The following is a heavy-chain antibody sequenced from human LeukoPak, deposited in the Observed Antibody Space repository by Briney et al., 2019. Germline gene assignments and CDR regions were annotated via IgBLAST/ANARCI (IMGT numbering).Heavy chain of an antibody. CDR3: ANLGYSSSWHIEDY. D-gene: IGHD6-13*01. V-gene: IGHV3-30-3*01. CDR2: ISYDGSNK. Sequence: GRSLRLSCAASGFTFSSYAMHWVRQAPGKGLEWVAVISYDGSNKYYADSVKGRFTISRDNSKNTLYLQMNSLRAEDTAVYYCANLGYSSSWHIEDYWGQGTLVTVSS. J-gene: IGHJ4*02. CDR1: GFTFSSYA.